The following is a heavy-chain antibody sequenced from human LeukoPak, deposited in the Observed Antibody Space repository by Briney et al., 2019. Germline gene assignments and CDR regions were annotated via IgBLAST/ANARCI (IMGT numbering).Heavy chain of an antibody. CDR2: VYYRGST. CDR3: ARHPLARDSSDWYTGIDY. Sequence: SETLSLTCTVSGGSISSSSYYWGWIRQPPGKGLEWIGSVYYRGSTYYNPSLKSRVTISVDTSENQFSLKLNSVTAADTAVYYCARHPLARDSSDWYTGIDYWGQGTLVTVSS. CDR1: GGSISSSSYY. D-gene: IGHD6-19*01. J-gene: IGHJ4*02. V-gene: IGHV4-39*01.